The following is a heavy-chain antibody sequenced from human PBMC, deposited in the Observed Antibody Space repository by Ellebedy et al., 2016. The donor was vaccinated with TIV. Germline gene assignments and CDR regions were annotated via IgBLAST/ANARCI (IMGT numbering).Heavy chain of an antibody. J-gene: IGHJ5*02. CDR3: ARDFDWLQPASTFDP. Sequence: PGGSLRLSCAASGFTFSSYGMHWVRQAPGKGLEWVAVIWYDGSNKYYADSVKGRFTISRDNSKNTLYLQMNSLRAEDTAVYYCARDFDWLQPASTFDPWGQGTLVTVSS. D-gene: IGHD3-9*01. CDR1: GFTFSSYG. CDR2: IWYDGSNK. V-gene: IGHV3-33*08.